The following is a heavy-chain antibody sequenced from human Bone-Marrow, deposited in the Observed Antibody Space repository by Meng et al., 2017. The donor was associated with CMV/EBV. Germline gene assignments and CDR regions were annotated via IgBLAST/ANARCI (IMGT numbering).Heavy chain of an antibody. CDR3: ARNPGLLRFLEWLSIYGDYQFDY. V-gene: IGHV3-30*04. D-gene: IGHD3-3*01. Sequence: GESLKISCAASGFTFSSYAMHWVRQAPGKGLEWVAVISYDGSNKYYADSVKGRFTISRDNSKNMLYLQMNSLRAEDTAVYYCARNPGLLRFLEWLSIYGDYQFDYWGQGTLVTVSS. CDR2: ISYDGSNK. J-gene: IGHJ4*02. CDR1: GFTFSSYA.